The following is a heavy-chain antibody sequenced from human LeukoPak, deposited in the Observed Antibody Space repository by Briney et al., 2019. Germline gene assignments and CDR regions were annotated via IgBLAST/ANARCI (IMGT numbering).Heavy chain of an antibody. CDR3: ARMGCGSNPNYFDY. Sequence: SGPTLVNPTQTLTLTCTFSGFSLTTSGVCVNWIRQPPGKALEWLARIDWDTDKYYSTSLKTRLTISKDTSKHQVVLTMTNMDPVDTASYFCARMGCGSNPNYFDYWGQGILVTVSS. V-gene: IGHV2-70*11. CDR1: GFSLTTSGVC. CDR2: IDWDTDK. J-gene: IGHJ4*02. D-gene: IGHD1-26*01.